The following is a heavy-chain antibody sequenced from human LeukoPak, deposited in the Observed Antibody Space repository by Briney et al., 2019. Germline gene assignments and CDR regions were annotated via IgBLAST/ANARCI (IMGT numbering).Heavy chain of an antibody. D-gene: IGHD3-16*01. CDR1: GGSISSYY. J-gene: IGHJ3*02. V-gene: IGHV4-4*07. Sequence: SETLSLTCTVSGGSISSYYWSWIRQPAGKGLEWIGRIYTSGSTNYNPSLKSRVTISVDTSKNQFSLKLSSVTAADTAVYYCARDREIRGQRYAFDIWGQGTMVTVSS. CDR2: IYTSGST. CDR3: ARDREIRGQRYAFDI.